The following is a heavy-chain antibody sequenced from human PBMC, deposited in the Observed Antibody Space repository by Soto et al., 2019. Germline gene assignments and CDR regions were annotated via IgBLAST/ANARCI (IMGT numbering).Heavy chain of an antibody. D-gene: IGHD1-1*01. CDR2: IYRTGST. CDR1: GGSFTSNNW. V-gene: IGHV4-4*02. CDR3: ESRDPGTSVDY. J-gene: IGHJ4*02. Sequence: SETLSLTCAVSGGSFTSNNWWTWVRQPPARGLGLIGEIYRTGSTNYNPSLKSRVTISLDKSENQFSLKVTSLTAADTAVYYWESRDPGTSVDYWGQGTLVTVSS.